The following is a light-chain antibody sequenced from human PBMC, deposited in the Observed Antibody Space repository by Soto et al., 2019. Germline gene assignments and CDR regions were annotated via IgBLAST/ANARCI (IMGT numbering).Light chain of an antibody. V-gene: IGKV1-5*03. CDR3: QQYNSYPLT. CDR1: QSISTW. J-gene: IGKJ1*01. CDR2: KAS. Sequence: DIQMTQSPSTLSGSVGDRVTITCRASQSISTWLAWYQQKPGKAPKFLMFKASSLESGVPSRFSGSGSGTEFTLTISSLQPDDFATSYCQQYNSYPLTFGQGTKVDIK.